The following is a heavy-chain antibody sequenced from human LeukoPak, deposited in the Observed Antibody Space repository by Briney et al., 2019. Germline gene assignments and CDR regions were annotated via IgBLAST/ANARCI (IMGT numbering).Heavy chain of an antibody. CDR2: IYYSGST. CDR1: GGSISSGGYY. D-gene: IGHD4-17*01. V-gene: IGHV4-31*03. J-gene: IGHJ6*02. Sequence: KPSETLSLTCTVSGGSISSGGYYWSWIRQHPGKGLEWIGYIYYSGSTYYNPSLKSRVTISVDASKNQFSLKLSSVTAADTAVYYCARGLAPSNDYGDYGSLGYYGMDVWGQGTTVTVSS. CDR3: ARGLAPSNDYGDYGSLGYYGMDV.